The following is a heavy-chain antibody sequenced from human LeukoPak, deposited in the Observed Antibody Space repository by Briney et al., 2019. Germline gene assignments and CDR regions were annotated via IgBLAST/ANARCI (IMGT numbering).Heavy chain of an antibody. V-gene: IGHV3-7*01. CDR3: ARDADVVVAATPWIDY. D-gene: IGHD2-15*01. Sequence: GGSLRLSCAASGFTFSSYWMSWVRQAPGKGLEWVANIKQDGSEKYYVDSVKGRFTISRDNAKNLLYLQMNSLRAEDTAVYYCARDADVVVAATPWIDYWGQGTLVTVSS. CDR2: IKQDGSEK. CDR1: GFTFSSYW. J-gene: IGHJ4*02.